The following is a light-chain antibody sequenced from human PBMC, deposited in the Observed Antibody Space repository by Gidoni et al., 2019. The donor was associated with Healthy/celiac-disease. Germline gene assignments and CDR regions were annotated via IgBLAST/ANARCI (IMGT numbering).Light chain of an antibody. CDR3: QQYNNWPRT. Sequence: EIVMTQSPATLSVSPGERATLSCRADQSVGSNLAWYQQKPGQAPRLLIYGASTRATGIPARFSGSGSGTEFTLNISSLQSEDFAVYYCQQYNNWPRTFGQGTKVEIK. J-gene: IGKJ1*01. CDR2: GAS. V-gene: IGKV3-15*01. CDR1: QSVGSN.